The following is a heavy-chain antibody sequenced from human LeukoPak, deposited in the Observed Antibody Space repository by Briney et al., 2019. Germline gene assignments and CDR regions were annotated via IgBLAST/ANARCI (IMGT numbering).Heavy chain of an antibody. Sequence: GGPLRLSCAASGSTFISYGIHGVGQAPGKGRGGVAVISYDGSNKYYADSVKGRFTISRDNSKNTLYLQMNSLRAEDTAVYYCAKAGYSSSWPDYWGQGTLVTVSS. J-gene: IGHJ4*02. CDR2: ISYDGSNK. V-gene: IGHV3-30*18. D-gene: IGHD6-13*01. CDR3: AKAGYSSSWPDY. CDR1: GSTFISYG.